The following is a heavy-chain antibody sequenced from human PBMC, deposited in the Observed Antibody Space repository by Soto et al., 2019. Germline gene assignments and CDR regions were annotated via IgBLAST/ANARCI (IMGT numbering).Heavy chain of an antibody. CDR3: AMTKERIPEGFDY. CDR1: GGSISGNTFY. Sequence: TSETLSLTCTVSGGSISGNTFYWGWIRQPPGKGLEWIGSIHYSGSTYYNPSLKSRVTISVDTSSNHFSLNLMSMTAADTAVYYCAMTKERIPEGFDYWGQGALVTVSS. CDR2: IHYSGST. V-gene: IGHV4-39*02. D-gene: IGHD1-1*01. J-gene: IGHJ4*02.